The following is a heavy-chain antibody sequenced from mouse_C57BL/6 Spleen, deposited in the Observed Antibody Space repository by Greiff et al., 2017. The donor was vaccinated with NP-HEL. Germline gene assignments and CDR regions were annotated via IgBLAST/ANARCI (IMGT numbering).Heavy chain of an antibody. Sequence: VQLQQPGAELVRPGSSVKLSCKASGYTFTSYWMDWVKQRPGQGLEWIGNIYPFDSETHYNQKFKDKATLTVDKSSSTAYMQLSSLTSEDSAVYYCARGGTEFDYWGQGTTLTVSS. J-gene: IGHJ2*01. CDR3: ARGGTEFDY. CDR2: IYPFDSET. CDR1: GYTFTSYW. V-gene: IGHV1-61*01. D-gene: IGHD3-3*01.